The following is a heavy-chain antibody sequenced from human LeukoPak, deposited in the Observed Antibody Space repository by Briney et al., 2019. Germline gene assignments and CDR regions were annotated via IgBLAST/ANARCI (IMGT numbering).Heavy chain of an antibody. D-gene: IGHD1-20*01. CDR2: MNPNSGNA. J-gene: IGHJ4*02. CDR3: LITGTTWEDIDY. Sequence: ASVKVSCKASGYTFTSYDINWVRQATGQGLEWMGWMNPNSGNAGYAQKFQGRVTITRNTPISTAYMELSSLRSEDTAVYYCLITGTTWEDIDYWGQGTLVTVSS. V-gene: IGHV1-8*03. CDR1: GYTFTSYD.